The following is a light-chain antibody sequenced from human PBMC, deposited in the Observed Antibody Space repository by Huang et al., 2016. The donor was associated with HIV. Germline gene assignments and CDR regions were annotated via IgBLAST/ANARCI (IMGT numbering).Light chain of an antibody. V-gene: IGKV3-11*01. CDR1: QRVNNY. Sequence: EIVLTQSPATLSLSPGERATLSCRASQRVNNYLDWYRQKPGQAPRLLIYDTSKMATGIPARFSGSGSGTDFTLTISSLEPEDFAVYYCQQRSSWPPSFGQGTRLEIK. J-gene: IGKJ2*01. CDR3: QQRSSWPPS. CDR2: DTS.